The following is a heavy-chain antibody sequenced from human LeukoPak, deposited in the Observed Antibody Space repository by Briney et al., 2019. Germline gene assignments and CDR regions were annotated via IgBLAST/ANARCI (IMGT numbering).Heavy chain of an antibody. CDR3: ATFTFGEAYYYYYMDV. J-gene: IGHJ6*03. V-gene: IGHV1-2*02. D-gene: IGHD3-16*01. CDR1: GYTLIGYY. CDR2: INPNSGGT. Sequence: ASVKVSCKPAGYTLIGYYLHWVRQAPAQRLEWMGWINPNSGGTNYAQEFQGRVTMTRDTSISTAYMELSRLRSDDTAMYYCATFTFGEAYYYYYMDVWGKGPTVTVSS.